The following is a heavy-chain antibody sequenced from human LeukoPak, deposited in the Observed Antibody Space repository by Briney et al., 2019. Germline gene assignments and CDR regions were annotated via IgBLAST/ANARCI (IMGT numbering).Heavy chain of an antibody. V-gene: IGHV4-59*08. Sequence: SETLSLTCTVSGDSISGYYWSWIRQPPGKGLEWVGYIYYTGSTNYNPSLKSRVTISVATSKNQFSLKLSSVTAADTAVYYCARHLFYSDYDPAGYWGQGTLVTVSS. CDR3: ARHLFYSDYDPAGY. J-gene: IGHJ4*02. CDR2: IYYTGST. D-gene: IGHD4-11*01. CDR1: GDSISGYY.